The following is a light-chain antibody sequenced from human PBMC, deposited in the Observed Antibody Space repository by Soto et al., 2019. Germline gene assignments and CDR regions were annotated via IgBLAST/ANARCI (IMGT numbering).Light chain of an antibody. CDR2: DVS. Sequence: QSVLTQPASVSRSPGQSITISCTGTSSDVGGYNYVSWYQQHPGKAPKLMIYDVSNRPSGVSNRFSGSKSGNTASLTISGLQAEDEADYYCSSRVFGTGTKVTVL. CDR1: SSDVGGYNY. V-gene: IGLV2-14*01. CDR3: SSRV. J-gene: IGLJ1*01.